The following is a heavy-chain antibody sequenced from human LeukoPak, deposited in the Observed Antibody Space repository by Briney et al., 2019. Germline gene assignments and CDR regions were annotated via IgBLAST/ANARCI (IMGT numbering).Heavy chain of an antibody. J-gene: IGHJ4*02. D-gene: IGHD1-26*01. V-gene: IGHV3-33*01. CDR3: ARAPTSYYYFDY. Sequence: GGSLRLSCAASGFTFSSYGMHWVRQAPGKGLEWVAVIRYDGSNKYYADSVKGRFTISRDNSKNTLYLQMNSLRAEDTAVYYCARAPTSYYYFDYWGQGTLVTVSS. CDR1: GFTFSSYG. CDR2: IRYDGSNK.